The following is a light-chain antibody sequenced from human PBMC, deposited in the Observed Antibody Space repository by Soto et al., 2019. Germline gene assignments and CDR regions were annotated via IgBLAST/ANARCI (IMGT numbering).Light chain of an antibody. CDR1: SSDFGSYNL. Sequence: QSALTQPASVSGSPGQSITISCTGTSSDFGSYNLVSWYQQHPGKAPKLMIYEDSKRPSGVSNRFSGSKSGNTASLTISGLQAEDDADYYCCSYAGSSPYVFGTGTKVTV. CDR3: CSYAGSSPYV. J-gene: IGLJ1*01. CDR2: EDS. V-gene: IGLV2-23*01.